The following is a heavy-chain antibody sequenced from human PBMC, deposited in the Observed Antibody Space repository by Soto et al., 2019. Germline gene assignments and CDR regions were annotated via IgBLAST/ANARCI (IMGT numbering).Heavy chain of an antibody. CDR2: IYYSGST. CDR3: ARATYYYDRSGYLYYFDY. V-gene: IGHV4-59*01. CDR1: GGSISSYY. D-gene: IGHD3-22*01. Sequence: SETLSLTCTVSGGSISSYYWGWIRQPPGKGLEWIGSIYYSGSTNYNPSLKSRVTISVDTSKNQFSLKLSSVTAADTAVYYCARATYYYDRSGYLYYFDYWGQGTLVTVSS. J-gene: IGHJ4*02.